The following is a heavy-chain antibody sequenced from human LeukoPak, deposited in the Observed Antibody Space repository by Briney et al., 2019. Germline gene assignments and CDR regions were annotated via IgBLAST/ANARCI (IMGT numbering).Heavy chain of an antibody. CDR2: ISYSGST. Sequence: SETLSLTCTVSGGSISNYYWSCLRQPPGKGLEWIGYISYSGSTNNNPSLRSRVTMSVDTSKNQFSLKLSSVTAADTAVYYCAKESGGGWFDPWGQGTLVTVSS. D-gene: IGHD3-16*01. CDR1: GGSISNYY. CDR3: AKESGGGWFDP. J-gene: IGHJ5*02. V-gene: IGHV4-59*01.